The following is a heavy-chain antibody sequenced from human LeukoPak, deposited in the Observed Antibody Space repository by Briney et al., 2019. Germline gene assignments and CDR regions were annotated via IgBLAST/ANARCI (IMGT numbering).Heavy chain of an antibody. CDR3: ARDSNSGSPDY. Sequence: QPGRSLRLSCAASGFTFSSSAMSWVRQAPGKGLEWVSAISNNGGYTYYADSVQGRFTISRDNSKSTLCLQMNSLRAEDTAVYYCARDSNSGSPDYWGQGTLVTVSS. D-gene: IGHD1-26*01. CDR2: ISNNGGYT. J-gene: IGHJ4*02. CDR1: GFTFSSSA. V-gene: IGHV3-23*01.